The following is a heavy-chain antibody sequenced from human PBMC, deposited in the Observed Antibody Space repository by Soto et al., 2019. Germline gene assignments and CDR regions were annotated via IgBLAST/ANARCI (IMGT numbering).Heavy chain of an antibody. J-gene: IGHJ4*02. Sequence: SETLSLTCIVSGGSITRRSSYWTWIRQPPGKGLEWVGTFYDGNTYHNPSLRSRITIAVDTSKNQFSLKLNSVAAADTAFYYCATTRGLAVGGSFDYWGQGMLVTVSS. CDR2: FYDGNT. V-gene: IGHV4-39*01. D-gene: IGHD3-10*01. CDR3: ATTRGLAVGGSFDY. CDR1: GGSITRRSSY.